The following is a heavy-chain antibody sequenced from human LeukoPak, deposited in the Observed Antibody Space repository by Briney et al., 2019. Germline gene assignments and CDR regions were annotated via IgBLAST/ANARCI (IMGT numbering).Heavy chain of an antibody. J-gene: IGHJ4*02. CDR2: IRYDGTNT. V-gene: IGHV3-30*02. D-gene: IGHD3-3*01. CDR3: ATQVDYDFWSGYSFFDY. Sequence: GGSLRLSCAASGFTFNSYGMHWVRQAPGKGLEWVAFIRYDGTNTYYADSVKGRFTISRDNSKNTLYLQMNSLRAEDTAVYYCATQVDYDFWSGYSFFDYWGQGTLVTVSS. CDR1: GFTFNSYG.